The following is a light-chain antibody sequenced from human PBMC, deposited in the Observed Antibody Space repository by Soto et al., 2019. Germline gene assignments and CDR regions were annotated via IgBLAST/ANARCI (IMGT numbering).Light chain of an antibody. Sequence: DIRMTQSPSSLSASVGDRVTITCRPSQSISNYLNWYQQKPGKAPKLLIYAASSLQSGVPSRFSGSGSGTDFTLTISSLQPEDFATYYCQQSYSTPYTFGQGTKLEI. V-gene: IGKV1-39*01. CDR2: AAS. CDR3: QQSYSTPYT. J-gene: IGKJ2*01. CDR1: QSISNY.